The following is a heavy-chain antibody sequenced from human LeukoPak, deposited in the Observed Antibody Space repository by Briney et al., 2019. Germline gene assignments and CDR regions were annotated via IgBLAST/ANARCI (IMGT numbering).Heavy chain of an antibody. CDR2: ISGSGGST. D-gene: IGHD2-2*02. CDR3: AKDVVVVPAAILGLFDY. J-gene: IGHJ4*02. V-gene: IGHV3-23*01. Sequence: GGALRLSCAASGFTFCSYAMSWVRPAPGEGLEWGSAISGSGGSTYYADSVKGRFTISRDNSKNTLYLQMNSLRAEDTAVYYCAKDVVVVPAAILGLFDYWGQGTLVTVSS. CDR1: GFTFCSYA.